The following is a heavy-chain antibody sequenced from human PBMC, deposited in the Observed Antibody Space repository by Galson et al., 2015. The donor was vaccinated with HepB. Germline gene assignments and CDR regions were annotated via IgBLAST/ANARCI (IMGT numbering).Heavy chain of an antibody. Sequence: SVKVSCKVSGYTLTKLSMHWVRQAPGKGLEWMGGFDPEDGETIYAQKFQGRVTMTEDTSTDTAYMELSSLRSEDTAVYYCATDMGHGPQYYFDYWGQGTLVTVSS. J-gene: IGHJ4*02. CDR1: GYTLTKLS. CDR3: ATDMGHGPQYYFDY. D-gene: IGHD3-10*01. V-gene: IGHV1-24*01. CDR2: FDPEDGET.